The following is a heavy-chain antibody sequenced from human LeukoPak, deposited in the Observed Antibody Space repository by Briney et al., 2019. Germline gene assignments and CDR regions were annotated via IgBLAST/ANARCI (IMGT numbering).Heavy chain of an antibody. CDR1: GFTFNHYA. CDR2: ISGSGDST. D-gene: IGHD5-12*01. J-gene: IGHJ6*03. Sequence: GGSLRLSCAASGFTFNHYAMSWVRQAPGKGLEWVSTISGSGDSTYYADSLKGRFIISRDTSNNTLYLQMNSVRAEDTALYYCAKDPREYGGNNGHSYFYMDVWGKGTTVTVSS. CDR3: AKDPREYGGNNGHSYFYMDV. V-gene: IGHV3-23*01.